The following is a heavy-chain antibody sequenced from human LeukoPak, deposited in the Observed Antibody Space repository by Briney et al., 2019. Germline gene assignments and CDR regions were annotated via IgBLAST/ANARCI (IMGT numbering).Heavy chain of an antibody. CDR3: ARTLYDFWSGYLFSQADYYYMDV. CDR2: MNPNSGNT. V-gene: IGHV1-8*01. J-gene: IGHJ6*03. Sequence: ASVKVSCKASVYTFTSYDINWVRQATGQGREWMGWMNPNSGNTGYAQKFQGRVTMTRNTSRSTAYMELSSLRSEDTAVYYCARTLYDFWSGYLFSQADYYYMDVWGKGTTVTVSS. CDR1: VYTFTSYD. D-gene: IGHD3-3*01.